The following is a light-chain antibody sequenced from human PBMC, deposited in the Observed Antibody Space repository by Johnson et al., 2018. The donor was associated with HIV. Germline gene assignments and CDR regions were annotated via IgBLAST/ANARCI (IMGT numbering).Light chain of an antibody. CDR1: SSNIGINY. CDR2: DND. V-gene: IGLV1-51*01. Sequence: QSVLTQPPSVSAAPGQKVTILCSGSSSNIGINYVSWFQQLPGTAPKLLIYDNDKRPSGIPDRFSGSKSGTSATLGITGLQTGDEADYYCETWDSSLSGYYVSGTGTKVSVL. CDR3: ETWDSSLSGYYV. J-gene: IGLJ1*01.